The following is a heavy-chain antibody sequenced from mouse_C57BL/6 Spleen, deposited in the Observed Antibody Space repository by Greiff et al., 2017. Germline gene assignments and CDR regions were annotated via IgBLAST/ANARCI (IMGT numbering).Heavy chain of an antibody. CDR1: GYTFTDYN. CDR2: INPNNGGT. Sequence: VQLQQSGPELVKPGASVKIPCKASGYTFTDYNMDWVKQSHGKSLEWIGDINPNNGGTIYNQKFKGKATLTVDKSSSTAYMELRSLTSEDTAVYYCARFYDYFFAYWGQGTLVTVSA. J-gene: IGHJ3*01. CDR3: ARFYDYFFAY. V-gene: IGHV1-18*01. D-gene: IGHD2-4*01.